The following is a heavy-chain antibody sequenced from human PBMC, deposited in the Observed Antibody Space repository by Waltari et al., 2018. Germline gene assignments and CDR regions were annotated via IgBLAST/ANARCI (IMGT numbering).Heavy chain of an antibody. CDR2: ISGSGGST. V-gene: IGHV3-23*04. J-gene: IGHJ4*02. CDR3: AKDRRILWMFFDY. D-gene: IGHD2-21*01. Sequence: EVQLVESGGGLVKPGGSLRLSCEASGFTFRSSALSWFRPAPGKGLEWVSAISGSGGSTYYADSVKGRFTISRDNSKNTLYLQMNSLRAEDTAVYYCAKDRRILWMFFDYWGQGTLVTVSS. CDR1: GFTFRSSA.